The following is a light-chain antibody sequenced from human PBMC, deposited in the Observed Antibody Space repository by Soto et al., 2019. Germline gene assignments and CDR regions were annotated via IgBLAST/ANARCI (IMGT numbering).Light chain of an antibody. Sequence: QAVVTQESSFSVSPGGTATITCGLISGSVSTAHNPNWYQQTPGQAPRTLIYSTSTRSSGVPDRFSGSILGNKAALTITGAQADDESDYYCALFMGNGISVFGTGTKLTVL. J-gene: IGLJ1*01. CDR2: STS. CDR3: ALFMGNGISV. V-gene: IGLV8-61*01. CDR1: SGSVSTAHN.